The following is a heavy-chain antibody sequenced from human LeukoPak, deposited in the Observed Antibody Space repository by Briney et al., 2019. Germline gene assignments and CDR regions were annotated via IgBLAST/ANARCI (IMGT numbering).Heavy chain of an antibody. V-gene: IGHV4-39*01. CDR1: GGSISSSTYY. D-gene: IGHD3-3*01. CDR2: FFYSGST. CDR3: ASGTSTYYELYF. J-gene: IGHJ4*02. Sequence: SETLSLTRTVSGGSISSSTYYWGWIRQPPGKGLEWIGSFFYSGSTYYNPSLKSRLTMSVDTSNNQFSLKLMSVTAADTAVYYCASGTSTYYELYFWGQGTLVTVSS.